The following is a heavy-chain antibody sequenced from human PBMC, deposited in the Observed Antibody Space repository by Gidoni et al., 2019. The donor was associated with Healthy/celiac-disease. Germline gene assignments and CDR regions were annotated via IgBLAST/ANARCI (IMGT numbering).Heavy chain of an antibody. V-gene: IGHV2-26*01. J-gene: IGHJ4*02. D-gene: IGHD3-3*01. CDR2: IFSNDEK. CDR3: ARIPDYDFWSGYYTGFDY. CDR1: GFSLSNARMG. Sequence: QVTLKESGPVLVKPTETLTLTCTVSGFSLSNARMGVSWIRQPPGKALEGLAHIFSNDEKSYSTSLKSRLTLSQDTSKSPVVLTMTHMDPVDTATYYCARIPDYDFWSGYYTGFDYWGQGTLVTVSS.